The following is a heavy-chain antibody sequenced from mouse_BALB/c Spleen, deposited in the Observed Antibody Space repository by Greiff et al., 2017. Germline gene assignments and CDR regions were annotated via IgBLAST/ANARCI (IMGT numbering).Heavy chain of an antibody. Sequence: EVNVVESGGGLVKPGGSLKLSCAASGFTFSDYYMYWVRQTPEKRLEWVATISDGGSYTYYPDTVKGRFTISRDNAKNTLYLQMSSLKSEDTAMYYCARHEVRNFDVWGAGTTVTVSS. CDR3: ARHEVRNFDV. CDR2: ISDGGSYT. D-gene: IGHD2-14*01. J-gene: IGHJ1*01. CDR1: GFTFSDYY. V-gene: IGHV5-4*02.